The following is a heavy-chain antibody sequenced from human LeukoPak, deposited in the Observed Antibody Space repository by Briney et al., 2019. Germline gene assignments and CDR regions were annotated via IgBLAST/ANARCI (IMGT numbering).Heavy chain of an antibody. CDR2: IYTSGST. CDR3: ARVRQGDGYNLFDY. Sequence: PSETLSLTCTVSGGSISSGSYYWSWIRQPAGKGLEWIGRIYTSGSTNYNPSLKSRVTISVDTSKNQFSLKLSSVTAADTAVYYCARVRQGDGYNLFDYWGQGTLVTVSS. D-gene: IGHD5-24*01. CDR1: GGSISSGSYY. J-gene: IGHJ4*02. V-gene: IGHV4-61*02.